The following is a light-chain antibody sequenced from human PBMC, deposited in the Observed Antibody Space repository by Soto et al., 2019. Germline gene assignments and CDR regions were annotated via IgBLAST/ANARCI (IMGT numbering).Light chain of an antibody. Sequence: QSALTQPASVSGSPGQSITISCTGTSSDVGGYNYVSWYQQYPGKAPKLMIYEVSNRPSGVSNRFSGSKSGNTAALTISGLQAEDEADYYCGSCTSTHTGVFGGGTKVTVL. V-gene: IGLV2-14*01. CDR3: GSCTSTHTGV. CDR1: SSDVGGYNY. CDR2: EVS. J-gene: IGLJ3*02.